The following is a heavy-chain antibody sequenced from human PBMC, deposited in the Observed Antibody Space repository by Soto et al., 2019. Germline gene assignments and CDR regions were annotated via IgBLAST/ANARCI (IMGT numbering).Heavy chain of an antibody. V-gene: IGHV4-59*08. J-gene: IGHJ4*02. CDR3: AGLPSRAAAGESTDY. CDR1: GGSISSYY. D-gene: IGHD6-13*01. Sequence: SETLSLTCTVSGGSISSYYWSWIRQPPGKGLEWIGYIYYSGSTNYNPSLKSRVTISVDTSKNQFSLKLSSVTAADTAVYYCAGLPSRAAAGESTDYGGRGPLVTASS. CDR2: IYYSGST.